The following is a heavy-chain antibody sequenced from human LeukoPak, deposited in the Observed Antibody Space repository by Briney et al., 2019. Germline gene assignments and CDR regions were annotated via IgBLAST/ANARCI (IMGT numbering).Heavy chain of an antibody. V-gene: IGHV3-21*01. Sequence: GGSLRFSCAASGFTFSSYSMNWVRQAPGKGLEWVSSISSSSSYIYYADSVKGRFTISRDNAKNSLYLQMNSLRAEDTAVYYCARVDLRYLGYWGQGTLVTVSS. CDR3: ARVDLRYLGY. J-gene: IGHJ4*02. D-gene: IGHD3-9*01. CDR1: GFTFSSYS. CDR2: ISSSSSYI.